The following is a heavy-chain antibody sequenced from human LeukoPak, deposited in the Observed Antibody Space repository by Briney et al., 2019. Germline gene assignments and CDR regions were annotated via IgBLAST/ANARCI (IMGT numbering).Heavy chain of an antibody. Sequence: PGGSLRLSCAASGFTFSSYWMSWVRQAPGKGLEWVANIKQDESEKYYVDSVKGRFTISRDNAKNSLYLQMNSLRAEDTAVYYCARGDGYALTYWDYWGQGTLVTVSS. D-gene: IGHD5-24*01. CDR2: IKQDESEK. CDR1: GFTFSSYW. V-gene: IGHV3-7*01. J-gene: IGHJ4*02. CDR3: ARGDGYALTYWDY.